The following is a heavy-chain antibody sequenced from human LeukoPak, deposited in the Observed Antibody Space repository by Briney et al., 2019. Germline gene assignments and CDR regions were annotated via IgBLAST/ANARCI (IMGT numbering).Heavy chain of an antibody. J-gene: IGHJ5*02. CDR2: INSDGSST. D-gene: IGHD2-15*01. CDR3: AREYSTGFDP. CDR1: GFTFSRYW. Sequence: GGSLRLSCAASGFTFSRYWMHWVRHGPGKGLVWVSRINSDGSSTSYADSVKGRFTISRDNAKNTLYLQMNSLRAEDTAVYYCAREYSTGFDPWGQGTLVTVSS. V-gene: IGHV3-74*01.